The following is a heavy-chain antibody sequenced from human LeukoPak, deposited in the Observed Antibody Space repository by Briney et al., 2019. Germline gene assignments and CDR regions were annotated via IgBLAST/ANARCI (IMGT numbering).Heavy chain of an antibody. CDR2: IYPGDSDT. CDR1: GHTFTNSW. CDR3: ARPPYYYDSSGYYLEYYFDY. J-gene: IGHJ4*02. D-gene: IGHD3-22*01. Sequence: GESLKISCQGSGHTFTNSWIAWVRQKPGKGLEWMGIIYPGDSDTRYSPSFQGQVTISADKSISTAYLQWSSLKASDTAMYYCARPPYYYDSSGYYLEYYFDYWGQGTLVTVSS. V-gene: IGHV5-51*01.